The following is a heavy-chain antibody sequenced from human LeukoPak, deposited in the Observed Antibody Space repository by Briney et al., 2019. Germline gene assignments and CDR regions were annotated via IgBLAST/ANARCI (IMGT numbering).Heavy chain of an antibody. Sequence: GGSLRLPCAGSEFTFTNCVMTWVRQAPGKGLEWISTISGSGGTTYYRDSVKGRFTISRDNSKNTLYLQMNIPRAEDTAVYYCAKDYYDILTGQPLSFDYWGQGTLVTVSS. D-gene: IGHD3-9*01. CDR1: EFTFTNCV. CDR2: ISGSGGTT. J-gene: IGHJ4*02. CDR3: AKDYYDILTGQPLSFDY. V-gene: IGHV3-23*01.